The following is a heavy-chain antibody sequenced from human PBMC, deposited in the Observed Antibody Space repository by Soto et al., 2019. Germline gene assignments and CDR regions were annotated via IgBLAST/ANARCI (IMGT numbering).Heavy chain of an antibody. CDR1: GFTFSSYA. Sequence: XVSLRLSFAASGFTFSSYAMSWVRQAPGKGLEWVSAISGSGGSTYYADSVKGRFTISRDNSKNTLYLQMNSLRAEDTAVYYCAKSGSGLTFDYWGQGTLVTVSS. CDR3: AKSGSGLTFDY. CDR2: ISGSGGST. V-gene: IGHV3-23*01. J-gene: IGHJ4*02. D-gene: IGHD3-22*01.